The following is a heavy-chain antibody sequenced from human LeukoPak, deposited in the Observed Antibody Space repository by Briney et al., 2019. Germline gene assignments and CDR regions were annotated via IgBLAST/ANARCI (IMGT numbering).Heavy chain of an antibody. CDR3: ARARLRWERYFDY. CDR2: ISSSSSYI. V-gene: IGHV3-21*01. D-gene: IGHD4-23*01. CDR1: GFTFSSYS. Sequence: GGSLRLSCAASGFTFSSYSMNWVRQAPGKGLEWVSSISSSSSYIYYADSVKGRFTISRDNAKNLLYLQMNSLRAEDTAVYYCARARLRWERYFDYWGQGTLVTVSS. J-gene: IGHJ4*02.